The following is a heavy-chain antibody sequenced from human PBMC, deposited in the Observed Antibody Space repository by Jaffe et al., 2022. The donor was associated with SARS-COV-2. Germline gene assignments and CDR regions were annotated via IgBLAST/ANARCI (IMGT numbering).Heavy chain of an antibody. V-gene: IGHV3-64*01. D-gene: IGHD1-26*01. J-gene: IGHJ5*02. CDR3: ARDTAPIVGDFGGTWFDP. CDR1: GFTFSSYA. CDR2: ISSNGGST. Sequence: EVQLVESGGGLVQPGGSLRLSCAASGFTFSSYAMHWVRQAPGKGLEYVSAISSNGGSTYYANSVKGRFTISRDNSKNTLYLQMGSLRAEDMAVYYCARDTAPIVGDFGGTWFDPWGQGTLVTVSS.